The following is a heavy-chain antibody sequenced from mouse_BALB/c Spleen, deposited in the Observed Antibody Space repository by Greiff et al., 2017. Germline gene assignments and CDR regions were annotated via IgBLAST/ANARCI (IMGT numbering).Heavy chain of an antibody. V-gene: IGHV1-67*01. J-gene: IGHJ2*01. Sequence: QVHVKQSGPELVRPGVSVKISCKGSGYTFTDYAMHWVKQSHAKSLEWIGVISTYYGNTNYNQKFKGKATMTVDKSSSTAYMELARLTSEDSAIYYCARGGEADYWGQGTTLTVSS. CDR2: ISTYYGNT. CDR3: ARGGEADY. CDR1: GYTFTDYA.